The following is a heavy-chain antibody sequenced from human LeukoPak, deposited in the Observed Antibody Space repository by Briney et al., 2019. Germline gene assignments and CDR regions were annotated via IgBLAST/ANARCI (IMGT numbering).Heavy chain of an antibody. CDR3: ARRYSNGYFDY. D-gene: IGHD5-18*01. V-gene: IGHV4-59*01. CDR1: GASISPYY. J-gene: IGHJ4*02. CDR2: IYYSGST. Sequence: SETLSLTCTVSGASISPYYWTWIRQPPAKGLEWIGYIYYSGSTNYNPSLKSRVTISVDTSKNQFSLKLSSVTAADTAVYYCARRYSNGYFDYWGQGSLVTVSS.